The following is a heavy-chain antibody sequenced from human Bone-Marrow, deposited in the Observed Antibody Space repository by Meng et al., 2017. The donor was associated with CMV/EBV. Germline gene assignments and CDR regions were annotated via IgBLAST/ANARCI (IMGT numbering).Heavy chain of an antibody. J-gene: IGHJ4*02. Sequence: SETLSFTCTVSGGSISGSTSYWAWIRQPPGKGPEWIGSIYYNGNTYYNPSLRNPVTISVDTSKNRFSMKMISVTAADTAVYYCASLYGYCGSPPCDYLDYWGQGTLVTVSS. D-gene: IGHD2-2*03. V-gene: IGHV4-39*07. CDR1: GGSISGSTSY. CDR3: ASLYGYCGSPPCDYLDY. CDR2: IYYNGNT.